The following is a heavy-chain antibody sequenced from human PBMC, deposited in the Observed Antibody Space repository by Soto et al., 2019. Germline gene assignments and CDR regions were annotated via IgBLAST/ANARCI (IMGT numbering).Heavy chain of an antibody. CDR1: GFTFSNAW. Sequence: GGSLRLSCAASGFTFSNAWMSWVRQAPGKGLEWVGRIKSKTDGGTTDYAAPVKGRFTISRDDSKNTLYLQMNSLKTEDTAVYYCTTDPTVTTIGYYYYMDVWGKGTTVTVSS. J-gene: IGHJ6*03. CDR3: TTDPTVTTIGYYYYMDV. D-gene: IGHD4-17*01. V-gene: IGHV3-15*01. CDR2: IKSKTDGGTT.